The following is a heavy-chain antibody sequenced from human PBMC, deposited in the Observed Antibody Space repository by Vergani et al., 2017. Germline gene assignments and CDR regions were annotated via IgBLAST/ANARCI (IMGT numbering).Heavy chain of an antibody. V-gene: IGHV1-69*02. CDR2: IIPILGIA. CDR3: ASSQLWLLPFDY. J-gene: IGHJ4*02. CDR1: GGTFSSYT. Sequence: QVQLVQSGAEVKKPGSSVKVSCKASGGTFSSYTISWVRQAPGQGLEWMGRIIPILGIANYAQKFQGRVTITADTSASTAYMELSSLRSEDTAVYYCASSQLWLLPFDYWGQGTLVTVSS. D-gene: IGHD5-18*01.